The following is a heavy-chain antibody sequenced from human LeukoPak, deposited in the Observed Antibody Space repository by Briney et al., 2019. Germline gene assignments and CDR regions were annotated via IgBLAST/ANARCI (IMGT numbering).Heavy chain of an antibody. D-gene: IGHD4-17*01. CDR3: ARGASHDYGDYVGSKYSGMDV. V-gene: IGHV1-18*04. J-gene: IGHJ6*04. CDR1: GYTFTSYG. CDR2: ISAYNGNT. Sequence: ASVKVSCKASGYTFTSYGISWVRQAPGQGLEWMGWISAYNGNTNYAQKLQGRVTMTTDTSTSTAYMELRSLTSDDTAVYYCARGASHDYGDYVGSKYSGMDVWGKGTTVTVSS.